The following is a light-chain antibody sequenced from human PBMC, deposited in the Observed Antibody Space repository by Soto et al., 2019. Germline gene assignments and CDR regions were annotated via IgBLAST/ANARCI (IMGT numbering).Light chain of an antibody. CDR2: DVN. J-gene: IGLJ3*02. CDR3: CSYAGSHTPWV. Sequence: QSALTQPRSVSGSPGQSVTISCTGTSSDVGGYNYVSWYQQHPGKAPKLMIYDVNKWPSGAPDRFSGSKSGNTASLTISGLQAEDEADYHCCSYAGSHTPWVFGGGTKLTVL. CDR1: SSDVGGYNY. V-gene: IGLV2-11*01.